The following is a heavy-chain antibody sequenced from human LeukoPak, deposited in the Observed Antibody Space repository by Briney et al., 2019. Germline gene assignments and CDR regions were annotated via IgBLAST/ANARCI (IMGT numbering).Heavy chain of an antibody. CDR2: ISSSGGSR. Sequence: GGSLRLSCAASGFTFSSYAMSWVRQAPGKGLEWVSGISSSGGSRYYADSVRGRFTISRDSSKNAVFLQMNSLRAEDTAVYSCAKYTSGTSYRGLDQWGQGTLVTVSS. V-gene: IGHV3-23*01. J-gene: IGHJ4*02. CDR3: AKYTSGTSYRGLDQ. CDR1: GFTFSSYA. D-gene: IGHD3-10*01.